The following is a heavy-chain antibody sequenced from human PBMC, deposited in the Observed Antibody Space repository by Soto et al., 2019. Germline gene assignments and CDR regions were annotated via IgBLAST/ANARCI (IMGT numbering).Heavy chain of an antibody. J-gene: IGHJ6*03. D-gene: IGHD3-3*01. V-gene: IGHV4-59*01. CDR2: IYYSGST. CDR1: GGSISSYY. CDR3: ARGGTIFGVVIMNYYMDV. Sequence: PSETLSLTCTVSGGSISSYYWSWIRQPPGKGLEWIGYIYYSGSTNYNPSLKSRVTISVDTSKNQFSLKLSSVTAADTAVYYCARGGTIFGVVIMNYYMDVWGKGTTVTV.